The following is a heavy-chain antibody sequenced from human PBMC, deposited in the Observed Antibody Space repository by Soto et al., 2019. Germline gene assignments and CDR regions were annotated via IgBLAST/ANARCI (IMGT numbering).Heavy chain of an antibody. CDR1: GFSLSTSGVG. CDR2: IYWNDDK. J-gene: IGHJ5*01. Sequence: QITLKESGPTLVKPTQTLTLTCTFSGFSLSTSGVGVGWIRQPPGKALEWLALIYWNDDKRYSPSLKSRLTITKDTYKNQVVLTMTNLDPVDTATYYFAHVTMDSWIFGLVIIRNWFDPWGQGTLVTVSS. V-gene: IGHV2-5*01. D-gene: IGHD3-3*01. CDR3: AHVTMDSWIFGLVIIRNWFDP.